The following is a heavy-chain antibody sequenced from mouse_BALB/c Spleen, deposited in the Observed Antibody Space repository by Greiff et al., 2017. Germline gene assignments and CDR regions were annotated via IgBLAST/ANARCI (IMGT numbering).Heavy chain of an antibody. Sequence: EVQLVESGGGLVKPGGSLKLSCAASGFTFSSYAMSWVRQTPEKRLEWVATISSGGSYTYYTDSVKGRFTISRDNTKNTLYLQMSSLRSEDTAMYYCARKSTMERYYAMDYWGQGTSVTVSS. V-gene: IGHV5-9-3*01. CDR1: GFTFSSYA. J-gene: IGHJ4*01. CDR2: ISSGGSYT. CDR3: ARKSTMERYYAMDY. D-gene: IGHD2-1*01.